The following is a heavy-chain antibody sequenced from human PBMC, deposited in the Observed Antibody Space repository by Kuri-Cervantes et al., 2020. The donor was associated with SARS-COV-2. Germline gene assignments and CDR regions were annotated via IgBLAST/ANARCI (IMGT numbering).Heavy chain of an antibody. CDR1: GFTFSSYA. D-gene: IGHD6-13*01. CDR2: ISGSGGST. CDR3: AEAPGIYSSSWYELDY. J-gene: IGHJ4*02. V-gene: IGHV3-23*01. Sequence: GESLKISCAASGFTFSSYATSWVRQAPGKGLEWVSAISGSGGSTYYADSVKGRFTISRDNSKNTLYLQMNSLRAEDTAVYYCAEAPGIYSSSWYELDYWGQGTLVTVSS.